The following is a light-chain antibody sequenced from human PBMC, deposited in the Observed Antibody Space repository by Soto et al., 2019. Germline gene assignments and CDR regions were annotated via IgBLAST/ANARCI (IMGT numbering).Light chain of an antibody. CDR3: AAWDDSLNGPV. Sequence: QSVLTQPPSASGTPGQTVTISCSGSTSNIGSNAVHWYQHLPGTAPKLLMYSNNQRPSGVRDRFSGFKSDTSASLAISGLQSEDEAEYCCAAWDDSLNGPVFGGGTKLTVL. CDR1: TSNIGSNA. CDR2: SNN. J-gene: IGLJ3*02. V-gene: IGLV1-44*01.